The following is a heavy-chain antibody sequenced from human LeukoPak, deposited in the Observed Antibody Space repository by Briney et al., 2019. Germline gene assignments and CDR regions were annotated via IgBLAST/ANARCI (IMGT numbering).Heavy chain of an antibody. D-gene: IGHD3-22*01. Sequence: GGSLRLSCVGSGFTYSRYSLNWVRQARGKGLEWVSYISTNNKTKKYADSVRGRFANYRDNAKDFLYLQMTTLRAEDTAVYCCASYFDSTGYFKEGYAIWGGGTLVSVSS. CDR2: ISTNNKTK. J-gene: IGHJ3*02. CDR3: ASYFDSTGYFKEGYAI. V-gene: IGHV3-48*01. CDR1: GFTYSRYS.